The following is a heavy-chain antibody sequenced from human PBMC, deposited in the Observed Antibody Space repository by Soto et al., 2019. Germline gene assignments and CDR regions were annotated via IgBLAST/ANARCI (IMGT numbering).Heavy chain of an antibody. CDR3: GGSSFLRSGDLFHGLDV. CDR1: GGSFSGYY. V-gene: IGHV4-34*01. J-gene: IGHJ6*02. CDR2: VNHGGTS. Sequence: SETLSLTCAVHGGSFSGYYWDWIRQPPGKGLEWIGEVNHGGTSNYNPSLKSRAIISVDTSKNQFSLKLTSVTAEDTAPYYCGGSSFLRSGDLFHGLDVSGQGTTVTVSS. D-gene: IGHD3-10*01.